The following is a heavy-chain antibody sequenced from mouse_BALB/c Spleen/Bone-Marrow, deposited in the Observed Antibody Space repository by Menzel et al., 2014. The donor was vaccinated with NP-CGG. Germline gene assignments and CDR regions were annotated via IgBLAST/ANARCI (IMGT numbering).Heavy chain of an antibody. V-gene: IGHV3-2*02. CDR1: GYSITSDYA. J-gene: IGHJ2*01. D-gene: IGHD2-4*01. CDR2: ISYSGSS. CDR3: ARYDYDVGYFDY. Sequence: EVQLVESGPGLVKPSQSPSLTCTVTGYSITSDYAWNWIRQFPGNKLEWMGYISYSGSSSYNPSLESRISITRDTSKTQFFLQLHSVTTEDTATYYCARYDYDVGYFDYWGQGTTLTVSS.